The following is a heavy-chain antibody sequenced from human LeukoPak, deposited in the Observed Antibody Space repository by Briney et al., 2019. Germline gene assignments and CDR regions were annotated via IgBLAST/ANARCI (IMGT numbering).Heavy chain of an antibody. CDR2: IIPIFGTA. CDR3: ATVSVSNLRVDYYMDV. J-gene: IGHJ6*03. CDR1: GGTFSSYA. D-gene: IGHD4-11*01. Sequence: SVKVSCKASGGTFSSYAISWVRQAPGQGLEWMGGIIPIFGTANYAQKFQGRVTITTDESTSTAYMELSSLRSEDTAVYYCATVSVSNLRVDYYMDVWGKGTTVTVSS. V-gene: IGHV1-69*05.